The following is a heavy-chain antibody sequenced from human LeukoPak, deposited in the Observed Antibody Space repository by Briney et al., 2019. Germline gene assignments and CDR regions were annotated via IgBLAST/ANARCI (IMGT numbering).Heavy chain of an antibody. Sequence: GGSLRLSCAASEFTFSNFAMSWVRQAPGKGLEWVSTISGSGDNTYYADSVKGRFTISRDNSKNTLSLHMNTLRAEDTAVYYCAKGPYCGGDCYFPFDYWGQGTLVTVSS. J-gene: IGHJ4*02. V-gene: IGHV3-23*01. D-gene: IGHD2-21*02. CDR3: AKGPYCGGDCYFPFDY. CDR2: ISGSGDNT. CDR1: EFTFSNFA.